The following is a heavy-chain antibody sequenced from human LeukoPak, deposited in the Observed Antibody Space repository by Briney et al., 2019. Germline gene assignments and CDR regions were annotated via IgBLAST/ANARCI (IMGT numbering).Heavy chain of an antibody. CDR2: ISWNSGSI. D-gene: IGHD6-6*01. Sequence: PGGSLRLSCAASGFTFDDYAMHWVPHAPGKGLEWVSGISWNSGSIGYADSVKGRFTISRDNAKNSLYLQMNSLRAEDTALYYCAKDTMEYSSSAFDIWGQGTMVTVSS. CDR3: AKDTMEYSSSAFDI. CDR1: GFTFDDYA. J-gene: IGHJ3*02. V-gene: IGHV3-9*01.